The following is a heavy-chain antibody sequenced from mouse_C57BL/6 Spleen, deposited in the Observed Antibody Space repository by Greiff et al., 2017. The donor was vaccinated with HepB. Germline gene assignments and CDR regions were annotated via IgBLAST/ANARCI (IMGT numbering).Heavy chain of an antibody. Sequence: QVQLQQPGAELVRPGTSVKLSCKASGYTFTSYWMHWVKQRPGQGLEWIGVIDPSDSYTNYNQKFKGKATLTVDTSSSTAYMQLSSLTSEDSAVYYCARSPPTYYAMDYWGQGTSVTVSS. J-gene: IGHJ4*01. CDR2: IDPSDSYT. D-gene: IGHD2-10*01. V-gene: IGHV1-59*01. CDR3: ARSPPTYYAMDY. CDR1: GYTFTSYW.